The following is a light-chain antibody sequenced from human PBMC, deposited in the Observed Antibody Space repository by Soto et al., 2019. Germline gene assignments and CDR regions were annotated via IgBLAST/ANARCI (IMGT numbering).Light chain of an antibody. CDR1: QSVSGN. V-gene: IGKV3-15*01. CDR3: QQYNNWPPIT. CDR2: AAS. J-gene: IGKJ3*01. Sequence: EIVMTQSPATLSVSPGERATLSCRASQSVSGNLAWYQQKPGQAPRLLIYAASTRATGIPARFSGSGSGTEFNLTISSLPSEDFAVYYCQQYNNWPPITFGPGTKVDIK.